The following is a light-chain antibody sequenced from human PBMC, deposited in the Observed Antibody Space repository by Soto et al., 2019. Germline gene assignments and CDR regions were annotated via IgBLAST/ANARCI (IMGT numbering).Light chain of an antibody. CDR3: SSYTSSSTVV. Sequence: QSVLTQPASVSVSPGQSITISCTGTGSDLVSWSQQHPGKAPKLMISDVSYRPSGVSNRFSGSKSGNTASLTISGLQAEDEADYYCSSYTSSSTVVFGGGTKLTVL. CDR2: DVS. CDR1: GSDL. J-gene: IGLJ2*01. V-gene: IGLV2-14*01.